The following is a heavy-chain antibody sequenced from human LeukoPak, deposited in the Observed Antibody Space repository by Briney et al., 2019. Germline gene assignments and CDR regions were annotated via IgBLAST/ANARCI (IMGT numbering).Heavy chain of an antibody. CDR3: ARGPPIVVVPASVDV. CDR2: ISSSGSTI. Sequence: GGSLRLSCAASGFTFSSYEMNWVRQAPGKGLEWASYISSSGSTIYYADSVKGRFTISRDNAKNSLYLQMNSLRAEDTAVYYCARGPPIVVVPASVDVWGKGTTVTVSS. D-gene: IGHD2-2*01. V-gene: IGHV3-48*03. J-gene: IGHJ6*04. CDR1: GFTFSSYE.